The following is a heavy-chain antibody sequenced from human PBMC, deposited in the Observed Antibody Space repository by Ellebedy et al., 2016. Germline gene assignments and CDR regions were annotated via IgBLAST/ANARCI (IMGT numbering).Heavy chain of an antibody. CDR1: GGSISSYY. CDR3: ARVTDLGGYSDY. D-gene: IGHD1-26*01. Sequence: SETLSLTXTVSGGSISSYYWSWIRQPPGKGLEWIGYIYYSGSTNYNPSLKSRVTISVDTSKNQFSLKLSSVTAADTAVYYCARVTDLGGYSDYWGQGTLVTVSS. V-gene: IGHV4-59*12. CDR2: IYYSGST. J-gene: IGHJ4*02.